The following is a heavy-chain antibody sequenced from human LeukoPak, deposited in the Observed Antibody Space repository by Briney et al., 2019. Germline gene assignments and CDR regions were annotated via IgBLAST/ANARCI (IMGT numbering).Heavy chain of an antibody. D-gene: IGHD3-22*01. V-gene: IGHV3-23*01. J-gene: IGHJ4*02. CDR3: GRGGSSGYFLFDFDS. CDR2: ISGSGGRI. Sequence: GGTLRLSCAASGFTFSSYGMSWVRQAPGKGLEWVSAISGSGGRIYYADSVKGRFTISRDNAKNTLYLQMNSLRAEDTAVYYCGRGGSSGYFLFDFDSWGQGTLVTVSS. CDR1: GFTFSSYG.